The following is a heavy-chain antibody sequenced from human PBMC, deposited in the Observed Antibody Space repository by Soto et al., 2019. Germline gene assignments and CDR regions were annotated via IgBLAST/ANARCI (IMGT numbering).Heavy chain of an antibody. V-gene: IGHV4-4*02. CDR1: GGSISNSNW. J-gene: IGHJ4*02. CDR2: IHHSGST. Sequence: QVQLQESGPGLVKPSGTLSLTCAVSGGSISNSNWWSWVRQPPGKGLEWIGEIHHSGSTNYNPSLKSRVTISVDKSTKQFSVQLNSVTAADTAVYYCARSDWYRTDCWGQGTLVTVSS. D-gene: IGHD2-21*02. CDR3: ARSDWYRTDC.